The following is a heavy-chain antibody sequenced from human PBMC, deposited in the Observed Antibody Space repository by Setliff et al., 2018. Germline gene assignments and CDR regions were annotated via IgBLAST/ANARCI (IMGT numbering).Heavy chain of an antibody. Sequence: GSLRLSCAASGFSLSSYALTWVRQAPGKGLEWVSAISGSGGSTYYADSVKGRFTISRDNSKNTMYLQMNRLRAEDTAVYHCAKSVGSGYRDAFDIWGQGTMVTV. CDR3: AKSVGSGYRDAFDI. CDR1: GFSLSSYA. CDR2: ISGSGGST. J-gene: IGHJ3*02. D-gene: IGHD3-22*01. V-gene: IGHV3-23*01.